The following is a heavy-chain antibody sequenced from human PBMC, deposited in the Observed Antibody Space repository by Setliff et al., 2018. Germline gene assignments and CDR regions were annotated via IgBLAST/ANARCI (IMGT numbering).Heavy chain of an antibody. CDR1: GGSINNGSYY. Sequence: PSETLSLTCTVSGGSINNGSYYWSWIRQPAGKGLEWIGHIYTSGSANYNPSLKSRVTISVDTSKNQFSLKLSSVTAADTAVYYCARGPPGYYYYMNVWGQGTTVTVSS. V-gene: IGHV4-61*09. CDR2: IYTSGSA. J-gene: IGHJ6*03. CDR3: ARGPPGYYYYMNV.